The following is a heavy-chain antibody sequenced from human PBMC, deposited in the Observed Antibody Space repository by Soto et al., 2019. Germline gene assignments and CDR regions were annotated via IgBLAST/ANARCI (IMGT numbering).Heavy chain of an antibody. Sequence: SGPTLVNPTQTLTLTCTFSGFSLSTSGMCVSWIRQPPGKALEWLALIDWDDDKYYSTSLKTRLTISKDTSKNQVVLTMTNMDPVDTATYYCARWKTYYYDSSGYPPGFDPWGQGTLVTVSS. CDR2: IDWDDDK. V-gene: IGHV2-70*01. J-gene: IGHJ5*02. CDR3: ARWKTYYYDSSGYPPGFDP. D-gene: IGHD3-22*01. CDR1: GFSLSTSGMC.